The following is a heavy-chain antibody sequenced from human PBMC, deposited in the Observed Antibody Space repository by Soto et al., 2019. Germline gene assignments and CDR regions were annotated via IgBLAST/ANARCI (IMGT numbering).Heavy chain of an antibody. Sequence: PSETLSLTCAVYGGSLSAYYWSWIRQPPGKGLEWIGEINPSGTTNYNPSLKSRVTISVDTSKNQFSLKLSSVTAADTAVYHCALAPAAHILHWGQGTLGTVS. J-gene: IGHJ1*01. D-gene: IGHD2-2*01. CDR1: GGSLSAYY. CDR2: INPSGTT. V-gene: IGHV4-34*01. CDR3: ALAPAAHILH.